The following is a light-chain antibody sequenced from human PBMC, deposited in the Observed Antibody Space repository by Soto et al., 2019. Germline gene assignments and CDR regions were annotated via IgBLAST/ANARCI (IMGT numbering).Light chain of an antibody. CDR2: EVS. CDR1: SSDVGGYNY. V-gene: IGLV2-8*01. CDR3: SSYAGSNTVV. Sequence: QSALTQPPSASGSPGQSVTISCTGTSSDVGGYNYVSWYQQYPGKAPKLMIYEVSKRPSGVPDRFYGSKSGNTASLTVSGLQAEDEADYYCSSYAGSNTVVFGGGTQLTVL. J-gene: IGLJ2*01.